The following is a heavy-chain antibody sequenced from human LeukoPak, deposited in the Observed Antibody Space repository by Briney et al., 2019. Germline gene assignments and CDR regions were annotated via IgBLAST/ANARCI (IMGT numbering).Heavy chain of an antibody. D-gene: IGHD2-15*01. J-gene: IGHJ2*01. Sequence: ASVKVSCKASGYTFTGYYMHWVRQAPGQGLEWMGWIDPNSGGTNYAQKFQGRVTMTRDTSISTAYMELSRLRSDDTAVYYCARAASGGSSNHWYSDLWGRGTLVTVSS. V-gene: IGHV1-2*02. CDR3: ARAASGGSSNHWYSDL. CDR2: IDPNSGGT. CDR1: GYTFTGYY.